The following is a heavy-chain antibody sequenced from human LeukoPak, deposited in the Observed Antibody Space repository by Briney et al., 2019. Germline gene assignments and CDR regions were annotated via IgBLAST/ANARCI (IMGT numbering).Heavy chain of an antibody. CDR3: AGGESTSNYYYYYYMDV. V-gene: IGHV3-7*01. CDR2: LNQDESMR. J-gene: IGHJ6*03. D-gene: IGHD2-2*01. Sequence: GGSLRLSCAASGFTFSRYWRSWVRQAPGKGVEWVASLNQDESMRFYVDSVQGRFTISRDHAKNSLYLQMNSLRAEDTAVYYCAGGESTSNYYYYYYMDVWGKGTTVTISS. CDR1: GFTFSRYW.